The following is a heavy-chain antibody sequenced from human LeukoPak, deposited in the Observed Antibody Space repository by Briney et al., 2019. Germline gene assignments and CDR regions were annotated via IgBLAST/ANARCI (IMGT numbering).Heavy chain of an antibody. Sequence: GGSLRLSCAASGFTFSTYSMSWVRQAPGKGLEWVSAISSRSDSSYYADSVKGRFTISRDNAKNSLYLQMNSLRAEDTAVYYCASLPLQQLRRGYWGQGTLVTVSS. J-gene: IGHJ4*02. CDR1: GFTFSTYS. D-gene: IGHD4-11*01. V-gene: IGHV3-23*01. CDR2: ISSRSDSS. CDR3: ASLPLQQLRRGY.